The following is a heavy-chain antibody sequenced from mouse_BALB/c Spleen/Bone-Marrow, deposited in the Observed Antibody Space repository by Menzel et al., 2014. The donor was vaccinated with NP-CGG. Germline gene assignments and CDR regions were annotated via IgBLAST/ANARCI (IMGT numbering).Heavy chain of an antibody. D-gene: IGHD2-14*01. Sequence: EVKLVESGGGLVKPGGSLKLSCAASGFTFSDYYMYWVRQTPDRRLEWVATISDGGDYTDYPDNVKGRSTISRDNAKNTLYLQMSSLKSEDTAMYYCARTYRPYALDYWGQGTSVTVSS. CDR1: GFTFSDYY. CDR3: ARTYRPYALDY. CDR2: ISDGGDYT. V-gene: IGHV5-4*02. J-gene: IGHJ4*01.